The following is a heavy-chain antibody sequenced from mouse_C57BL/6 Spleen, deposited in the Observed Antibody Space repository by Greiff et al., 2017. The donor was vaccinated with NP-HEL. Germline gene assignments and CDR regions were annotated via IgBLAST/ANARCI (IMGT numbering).Heavy chain of an antibody. Sequence: EVQLQQSGPELVKPGDSVKISCKASGYSFTGYFMNWVMQSHGKSFEWIGRINPYNGDTFYNQKFKGKATLTVDKSSSTVHMELRSVTSEDSAVYYCARSNGYYDAYYCGDWGKGTTLTVSS. CDR2: INPYNGDT. CDR3: ARSNGYYDAYYCGD. D-gene: IGHD2-3*01. J-gene: IGHJ2*01. CDR1: GYSFTGYF. V-gene: IGHV1-20*01.